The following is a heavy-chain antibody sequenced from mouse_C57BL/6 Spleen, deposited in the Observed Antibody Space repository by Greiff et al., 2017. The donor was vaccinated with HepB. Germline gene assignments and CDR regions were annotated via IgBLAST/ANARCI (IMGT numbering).Heavy chain of an antibody. V-gene: IGHV1-76*01. CDR3: ARIRGDSSGYGGFAY. D-gene: IGHD3-2*02. CDR1: GYTFTDYY. J-gene: IGHJ3*01. Sequence: QVHVKQSGAELVRPGASVKLSCKASGYTFTDYYINWVKQRPGQGLEWIARIYPGSGNTYYNEKFKGKATLTAEKSSSTAYMQLSSLTSEDSAVYFCARIRGDSSGYGGFAYWGQGTLVTVSA. CDR2: IYPGSGNT.